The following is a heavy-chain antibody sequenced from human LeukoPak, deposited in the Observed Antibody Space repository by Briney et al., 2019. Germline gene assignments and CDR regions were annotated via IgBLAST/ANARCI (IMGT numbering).Heavy chain of an antibody. CDR1: GFTFSSYA. CDR3: AKGMATVPFDY. D-gene: IGHD5-24*01. V-gene: IGHV3-9*01. Sequence: PGGSLRLSCAASGFTFSSYAMSWVRQAPGKGLEWVSGISWNSGSIGYADSVKGRFTISRDNAKNSLYLQMNSLRAEDTALYYCAKGMATVPFDYWGQGTLVTVSS. CDR2: ISWNSGSI. J-gene: IGHJ4*02.